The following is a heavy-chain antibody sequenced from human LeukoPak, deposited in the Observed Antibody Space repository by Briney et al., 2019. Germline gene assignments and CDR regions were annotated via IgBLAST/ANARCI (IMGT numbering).Heavy chain of an antibody. D-gene: IGHD6-13*01. CDR2: IYYSGST. V-gene: IGHV4-39*07. CDR1: GGSISSSSYY. J-gene: IGHJ5*02. CDR3: AREAGGSSSNSQYNWFDP. Sequence: PSETLSLTCTVSGGSISSSSYYWGWIRQPPGKGLEWIGSIYYSGSTYYNPSLKSRVTISVDTSKNQFSLKLSSVTAADTAVYYCAREAGGSSSNSQYNWFDPWGQGTLVTVSS.